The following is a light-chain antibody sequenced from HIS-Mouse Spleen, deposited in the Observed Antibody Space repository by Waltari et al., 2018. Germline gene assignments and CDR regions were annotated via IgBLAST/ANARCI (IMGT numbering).Light chain of an antibody. CDR3: QVWDSSSDHYV. Sequence: SYVLTQPPSVSVAPGKTARITCGGTHIGSKSVHWYKQKPGQAPVLVVYDDSDRPSGIPERFSGSNSGNTATLTISRVEAGDEADYYCQVWDSSSDHYVFGTGTKVTVL. CDR2: DDS. CDR1: HIGSKS. J-gene: IGLJ1*01. V-gene: IGLV3-21*03.